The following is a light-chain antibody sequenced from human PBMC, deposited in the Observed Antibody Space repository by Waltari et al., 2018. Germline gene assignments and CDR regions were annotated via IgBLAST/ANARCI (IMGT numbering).Light chain of an antibody. J-gene: IGLJ2*01. CDR2: NNN. Sequence: QSALTQPPSASGTPGQRVPISCSGTSSNIGSNYVYWYPHLPGTAPKLLIYNNNQWASGVTDRFSGSKSGTSASLAISGLRSEDEADYYCASWDDSLSVVVFGGGTKLTVV. CDR3: ASWDDSLSVVV. CDR1: SSNIGSNY. V-gene: IGLV1-47*01.